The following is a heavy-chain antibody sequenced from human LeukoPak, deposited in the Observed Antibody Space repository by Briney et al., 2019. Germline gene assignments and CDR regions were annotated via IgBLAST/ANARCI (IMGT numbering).Heavy chain of an antibody. CDR2: IYYRGST. J-gene: IGHJ3*02. CDR1: GGSISSSSYY. Sequence: SETLSLTCTVSGGSISSSSYYWGWIRQPPGKGLEWIGSIYYRGSTYYNPSLKSRVTISVDTSKNQFSLKLSSVTAADTAVYYCARRGELFDAFDIWGQGTMVTVSS. V-gene: IGHV4-39*01. CDR3: ARRGELFDAFDI. D-gene: IGHD1-7*01.